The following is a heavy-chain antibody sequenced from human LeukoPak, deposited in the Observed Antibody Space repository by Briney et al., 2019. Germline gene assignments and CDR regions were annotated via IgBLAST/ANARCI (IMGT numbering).Heavy chain of an antibody. CDR2: IYPDDSDT. Sequence: GESLKISCKGSGYSFTSYWIGWVRQMPGKGLEWMGIIYPDDSDTRYSPSFQGQVTISADKSISTASLQWSSLKASDTAMYYCARLDMQRWLQPLAFDYWGQGTLVTVSS. CDR3: ARLDMQRWLQPLAFDY. J-gene: IGHJ4*02. CDR1: GYSFTSYW. D-gene: IGHD5-24*01. V-gene: IGHV5-51*01.